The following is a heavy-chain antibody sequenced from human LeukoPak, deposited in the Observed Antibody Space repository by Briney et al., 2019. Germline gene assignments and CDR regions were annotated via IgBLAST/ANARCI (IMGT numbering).Heavy chain of an antibody. CDR3: ARGHNYCGGDCSPFDP. V-gene: IGHV1-2*06. CDR1: GFTFSDYY. Sequence: ASVKVSCKASGFTFSDYYIHWVRQAPGQGLDYMGHINLNSGGTFYVQKFQGRVTMTRDTSISTAYMELSRLRSDDTAVYYCARGHNYCGGDCSPFDPWGQGTLVTVSS. J-gene: IGHJ5*02. D-gene: IGHD2-21*02. CDR2: INLNSGGT.